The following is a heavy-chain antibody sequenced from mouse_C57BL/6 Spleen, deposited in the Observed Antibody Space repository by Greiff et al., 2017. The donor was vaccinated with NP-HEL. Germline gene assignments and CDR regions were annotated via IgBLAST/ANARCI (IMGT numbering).Heavy chain of an antibody. D-gene: IGHD1-1*01. V-gene: IGHV1-82*01. J-gene: IGHJ4*01. CDR2: IYPGDGDT. CDR3: ASGTVVGAMDY. CDR1: GYAFSSSW. Sequence: QVQLQQSGPELVKPGASVKISCKASGYAFSSSWMTWVKQRPGKGLEWIGRIYPGDGDTNYNGKFKGKATLTADKSSSTAYMQLSSLTSEDSAVCFYASGTVVGAMDYWGQGTSVTVSS.